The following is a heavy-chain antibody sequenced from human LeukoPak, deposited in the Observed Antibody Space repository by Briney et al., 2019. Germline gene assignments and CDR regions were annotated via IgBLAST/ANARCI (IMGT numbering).Heavy chain of an antibody. J-gene: IGHJ2*01. D-gene: IGHD7-27*01. V-gene: IGHV3-21*01. CDR1: GFTFSSYS. CDR3: AREAGTGERWYFDL. Sequence: GGSLRLSCAASGFTFSSYSMNWVRQAPGKGLEWVLSIDTSTTYMTYADSVKGRFTISRDNARNSLYLQMNSLRAEDTAVYYCAREAGTGERWYFDLWGRGTLVTVSS. CDR2: IDTSTTYM.